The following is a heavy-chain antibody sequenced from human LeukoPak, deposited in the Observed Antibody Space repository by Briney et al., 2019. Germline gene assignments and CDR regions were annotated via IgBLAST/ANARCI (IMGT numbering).Heavy chain of an antibody. CDR3: ASVTDPRYNYFDP. D-gene: IGHD2-21*02. CDR2: IYASGSP. V-gene: IGHV4-4*07. Sequence: PSETLSLTCTVSGGSISSYYWSWIGQPAGKGLEWIGRIYASGSPNYNPSLKSPVTMSVDTSKNQLSLKLTSSSAADTAVYYCASVTDPRYNYFDPWGQGTLVTVSS. CDR1: GGSISSYY. J-gene: IGHJ5*02.